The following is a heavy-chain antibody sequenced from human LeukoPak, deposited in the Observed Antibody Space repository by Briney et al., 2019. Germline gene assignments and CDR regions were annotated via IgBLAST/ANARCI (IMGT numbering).Heavy chain of an antibody. CDR1: GFTVSSNY. D-gene: IGHD1-26*01. CDR3: ARDAYSGSYGFHDY. Sequence: PGGSLRLSYAASGFTVSSNYMSWVRQAPGKGLEWVAVIWYDGSNKYYADSVKGRFTISRDNSKNTLYLQMNSLRAEDTAVYYCARDAYSGSYGFHDYWGQGTLVTVSS. V-gene: IGHV3-33*08. J-gene: IGHJ4*02. CDR2: IWYDGSNK.